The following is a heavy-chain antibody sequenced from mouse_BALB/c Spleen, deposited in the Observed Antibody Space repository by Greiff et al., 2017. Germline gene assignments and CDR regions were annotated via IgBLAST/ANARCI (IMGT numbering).Heavy chain of an antibody. D-gene: IGHD2-10*02. V-gene: IGHV2-2*02. CDR3: ARVWPNYYAMDY. Sequence: QVQLQQSGPGLVQPSQSLSITCTVSGFSLTSYGVHWVRQSPGKGLEWLGVIWSGGSTDYNAAFISRLSISKDNSKSQVFFKMNSLQANDTAIYYCARVWPNYYAMDYWGQGTSVTVSS. CDR1: GFSLTSYG. CDR2: IWSGGST. J-gene: IGHJ4*01.